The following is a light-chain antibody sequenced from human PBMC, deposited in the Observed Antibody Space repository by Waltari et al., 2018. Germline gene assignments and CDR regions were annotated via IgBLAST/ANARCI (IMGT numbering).Light chain of an antibody. CDR3: HQYNNWPPYT. J-gene: IGKJ2*01. CDR2: GAS. V-gene: IGKV3-15*01. CDR1: QNVNSN. Sequence: EVVMTQSPAPLSVSPGARATLSCRASQNVNSNLAWYQQKPGQAPRLLIYGASSTAPGIPARFSGSGSGTDFTLTISSLQSEDFAVYYCHQYNNWPPYTFGQGTKLEIK.